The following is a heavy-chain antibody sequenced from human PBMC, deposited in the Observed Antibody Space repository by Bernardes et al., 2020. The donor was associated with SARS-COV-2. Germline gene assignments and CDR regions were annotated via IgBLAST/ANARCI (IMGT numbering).Heavy chain of an antibody. J-gene: IGHJ6*02. CDR2: ISSSSTTI. CDR1: GFTFSTYN. CDR3: ARDLVPGYYYGMDV. V-gene: IGHV3-48*02. Sequence: GSLRLSCAASGFTFSTYNMNWVRQAPGKGLEWVSFISSSSTTIYYADSVKGRFTISRDNAKTSLYLQMNSLRDEDTAVYYCARDLVPGYYYGMDVWGQGTTVTVSS. D-gene: IGHD6-13*01.